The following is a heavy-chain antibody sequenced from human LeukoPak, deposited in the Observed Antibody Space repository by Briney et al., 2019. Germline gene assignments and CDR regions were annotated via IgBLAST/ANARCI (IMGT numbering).Heavy chain of an antibody. J-gene: IGHJ4*02. CDR2: ISAYNGNT. CDR1: GYTFTSYS. D-gene: IGHD3-22*01. CDR3: ARGYLSYGSSGYYDF. V-gene: IGHV1-18*01. Sequence: ASVKVSCKASGYTFTSYSISWVRQAPGQGLDWIGWISAYNGNTNYAQKLQGRVTMTTDTSTSTAYMELRSLRSDDTAVYSCARGYLSYGSSGYYDFWGQGTLVTVSS.